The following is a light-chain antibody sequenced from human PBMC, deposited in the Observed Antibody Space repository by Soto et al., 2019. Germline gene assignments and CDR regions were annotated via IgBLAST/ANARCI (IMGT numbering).Light chain of an antibody. CDR1: SSDVGGYNY. Sequence: QSALTQPRSVSGSPGQSVTISCTGTSSDVGGYNYVSWYQQHPGKAPKLMIYDVSKRPSGVPDRFSGSKSGNTASLTISGLQAEDEAEYYCCSYAGSYNVVFGGGTQLTVL. CDR3: CSYAGSYNVV. V-gene: IGLV2-11*01. CDR2: DVS. J-gene: IGLJ2*01.